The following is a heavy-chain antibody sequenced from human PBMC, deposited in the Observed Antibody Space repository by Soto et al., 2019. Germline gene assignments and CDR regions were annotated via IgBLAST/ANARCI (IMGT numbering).Heavy chain of an antibody. Sequence: GASGKVSCKASCYTFTSYGISWGPRAPGQGLEWMGWISAYNGNTNYAQKLQGRVTMTTDTSTSTAYMELRSLRSDDTAVYYCARAIAAAGTHRAFDIWGQGTMVTVSS. V-gene: IGHV1-18*01. J-gene: IGHJ3*02. CDR2: ISAYNGNT. CDR1: CYTFTSYG. CDR3: ARAIAAAGTHRAFDI. D-gene: IGHD6-13*01.